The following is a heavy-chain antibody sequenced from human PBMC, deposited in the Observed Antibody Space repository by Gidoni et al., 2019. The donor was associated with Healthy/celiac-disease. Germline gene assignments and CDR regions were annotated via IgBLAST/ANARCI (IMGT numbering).Heavy chain of an antibody. D-gene: IGHD3-9*01. J-gene: IGHJ4*02. V-gene: IGHV4-39*01. Sequence: QLQLQESGPGLVKPSETLSLTCTVSGGSISSSSYYWGWLRQPPGKGLEWIGSIYSSGITDYNPAFKSRVTISVDTSKNQFSLKLSSVTAADTAVYYCARLEYYDILTGYYPPRGYYFDYWGQGTLVTVSS. CDR1: GGSISSSSYY. CDR2: IYSSGIT. CDR3: ARLEYYDILTGYYPPRGYYFDY.